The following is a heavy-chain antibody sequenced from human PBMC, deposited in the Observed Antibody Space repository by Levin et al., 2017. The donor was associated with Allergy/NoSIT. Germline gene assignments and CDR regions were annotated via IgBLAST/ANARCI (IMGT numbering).Heavy chain of an antibody. D-gene: IGHD2-2*01. V-gene: IGHV3-66*01. Sequence: QSGGSLRLSCAASGFTVSSNYMSWVRQAPGKGLEWVSVIYSGGSTYYADSVKGRFTISRDNSKNTLYLQMNSLRAEDTAVYYCARVGTAGYCSSTSCPTDYWGQGTLVTVSS. CDR1: GFTVSSNY. CDR2: IYSGGST. CDR3: ARVGTAGYCSSTSCPTDY. J-gene: IGHJ4*02.